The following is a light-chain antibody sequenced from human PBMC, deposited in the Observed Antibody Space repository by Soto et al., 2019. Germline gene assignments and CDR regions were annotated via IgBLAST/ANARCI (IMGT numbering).Light chain of an antibody. Sequence: IVMTQSPGTLSVSPGERATLSCRASQSVSSYLAWYQQKPGQTPRLLIYDTSTRATGVPTRFSGSRSGAEFTLTINSLQSEDLAVYYCQPYNNWPLTFGGGNKV. J-gene: IGKJ4*01. CDR2: DTS. V-gene: IGKV3-15*01. CDR1: QSVSSY. CDR3: QPYNNWPLT.